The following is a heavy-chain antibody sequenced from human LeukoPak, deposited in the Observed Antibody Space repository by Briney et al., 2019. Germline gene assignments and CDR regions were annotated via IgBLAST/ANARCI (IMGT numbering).Heavy chain of an antibody. V-gene: IGHV3-23*01. CDR1: GFTFTNYA. CDR3: AKEERYCSSIRCYNDY. J-gene: IGHJ4*02. D-gene: IGHD2-2*02. Sequence: GGSLRLSCVASGFTFTNYAMSWVRQAPGKGLEWVSDVSGSGGSTYYADSVKGRFTISRDNSKNTLYLQMNSLRAQDTAIYYCAKEERYCSSIRCYNDYWGQGTLVTVSS. CDR2: VSGSGGST.